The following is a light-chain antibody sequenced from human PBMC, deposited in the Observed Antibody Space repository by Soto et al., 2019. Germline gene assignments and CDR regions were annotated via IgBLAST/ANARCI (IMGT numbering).Light chain of an antibody. Sequence: DIQLTQSPSFLSASVGDRVTITCRASQGISSYLAWYQQKPGKAPKLLIYAASTLQSGVPSRFSGGESGTEFTLTISSLQPEDFATYYCQQLNSYPFTFGGGTKVEIK. CDR1: QGISSY. CDR2: AAS. V-gene: IGKV1-9*01. CDR3: QQLNSYPFT. J-gene: IGKJ4*01.